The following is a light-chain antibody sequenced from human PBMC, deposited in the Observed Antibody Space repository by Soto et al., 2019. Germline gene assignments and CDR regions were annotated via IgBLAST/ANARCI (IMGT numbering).Light chain of an antibody. V-gene: IGKV1-39*01. CDR3: QQYHNAVLT. CDR2: SAS. Sequence: DIQMTQSPSSLSASVGDSVTITCRASQSISSSLNWCQHKPGKAPKVLISSASSLRSGVPSRFSGSGSGTDFTLTISSLQPDDSATYYCQQYHNAVLTFGGGTTIEIK. CDR1: QSISSS. J-gene: IGKJ4*01.